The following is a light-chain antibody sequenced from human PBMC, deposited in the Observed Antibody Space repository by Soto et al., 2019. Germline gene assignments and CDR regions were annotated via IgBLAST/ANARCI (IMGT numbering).Light chain of an antibody. CDR1: ESVRGGF. CDR3: QHDDTSPFI. CDR2: GVS. J-gene: IGKJ3*01. V-gene: IGKV3-20*01. Sequence: EIVLTQSPGTLSLSPGERATLSCRASESVRGGFLAWYQQKPGQAPRLLLFGVSSRAAGIPDRFSGSGSGTDFTLTISRREPEDFAVYFFQHDDTSPFIFGPGTKLDIK.